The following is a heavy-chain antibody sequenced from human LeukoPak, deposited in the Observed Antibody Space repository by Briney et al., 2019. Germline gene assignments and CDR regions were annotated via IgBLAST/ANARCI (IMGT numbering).Heavy chain of an antibody. J-gene: IGHJ5*02. D-gene: IGHD2-2*01. V-gene: IGHV4-59*08. Sequence: KTSATLSLTCTVSGGSISSYYWSWIRQPPGKGLEWIGYIYYSGSTNYNPSLKSRVTISVDTSKNQFSLKLSSVTAADTAVYYCARRGPPRYCSSTSCIGWFDPWGQGTLVTVSS. CDR3: ARRGPPRYCSSTSCIGWFDP. CDR2: IYYSGST. CDR1: GGSISSYY.